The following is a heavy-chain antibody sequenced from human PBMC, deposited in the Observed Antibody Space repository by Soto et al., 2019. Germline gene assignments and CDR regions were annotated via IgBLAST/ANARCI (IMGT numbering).Heavy chain of an antibody. J-gene: IGHJ4*02. V-gene: IGHV4-34*01. CDR2: INHSGST. CDR1: GGSFSGYY. D-gene: IGHD5-12*01. Sequence: SETLSLTCAVYGGSFSGYYWSWIRQPPGKGLEWIGEINHSGSTNYNPSLKSRATISVDTSKNQFSLKLSSVTAADTAVYYCARGRGRWLQLRAFDYWGQGTLVTVSS. CDR3: ARGRGRWLQLRAFDY.